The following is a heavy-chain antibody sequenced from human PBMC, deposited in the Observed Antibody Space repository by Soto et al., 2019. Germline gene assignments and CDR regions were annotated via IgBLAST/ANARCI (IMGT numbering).Heavy chain of an antibody. Sequence: SETLSLTCTVSGGSISSGDYYWSWIRQPPGKGLEWIGYIYYSGSTYYNPSLKSRVTISVDTSKNQFSLKLSSVTAADTAVYYCARETDSSSTGPDYWGQGTLVTVSS. D-gene: IGHD6-6*01. CDR3: ARETDSSSTGPDY. CDR1: GGSISSGDYY. CDR2: IYYSGST. J-gene: IGHJ4*02. V-gene: IGHV4-30-4*01.